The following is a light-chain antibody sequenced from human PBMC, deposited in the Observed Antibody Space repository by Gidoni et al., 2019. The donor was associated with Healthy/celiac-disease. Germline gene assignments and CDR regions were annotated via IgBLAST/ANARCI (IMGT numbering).Light chain of an antibody. Sequence: DIQMTQSPSSLSASVGDRVTITCRASQGISNYLAWYQQKPGKVPKLLIYAASTLQSGVPSRFSGSGSGTDFTLTISSLQPEDVATYYCQKYNSAPPWTFGQXTKVEI. CDR2: AAS. CDR3: QKYNSAPPWT. V-gene: IGKV1-27*01. CDR1: QGISNY. J-gene: IGKJ1*01.